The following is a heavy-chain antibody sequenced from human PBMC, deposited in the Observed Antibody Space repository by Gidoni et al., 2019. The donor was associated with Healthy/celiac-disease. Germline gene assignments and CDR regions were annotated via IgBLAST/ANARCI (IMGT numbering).Heavy chain of an antibody. J-gene: IGHJ3*02. CDR2: ISSSSSYI. D-gene: IGHD3-22*01. CDR1: GFTFSSYS. Sequence: EVQLVESGGGLVKPGGSLRLSCAASGFTFSSYSMNWVRQAPGKGLEWVSSISSSSSYIYYADSVKCRFTISRDNAKNSLYLQMNSLRAEDTAVYYCAMTYYYDSSGMGAFDIWGQGTMVTVSS. CDR3: AMTYYYDSSGMGAFDI. V-gene: IGHV3-21*01.